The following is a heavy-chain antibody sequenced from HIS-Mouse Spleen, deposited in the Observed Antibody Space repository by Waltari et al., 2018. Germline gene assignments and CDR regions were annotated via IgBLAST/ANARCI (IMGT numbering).Heavy chain of an antibody. Sequence: EVQLVESGGGLVQPGGSLRLSCAASGFTVSSNYMSWVRQAPGKGLGGVSVIYSGGSTYYADSVKGRFTISRDNSKNTLYLQMNSLRAEDTAVYYCARVPLGLYYFDYWGQGTLVTVSS. CDR3: ARVPLGLYYFDY. D-gene: IGHD1-26*01. CDR1: GFTVSSNY. V-gene: IGHV3-66*01. CDR2: IYSGGST. J-gene: IGHJ4*02.